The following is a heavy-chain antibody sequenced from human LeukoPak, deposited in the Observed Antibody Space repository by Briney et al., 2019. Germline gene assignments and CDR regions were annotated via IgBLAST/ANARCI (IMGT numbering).Heavy chain of an antibody. CDR2: IYYSGRT. D-gene: IGHD3-22*01. Sequence: PSETLSLTCTVSGGSISSSSYYWGWIRQPGGKGLEWIGSIYYSGRTYYNRALKSRFTISVDTSKTQFSLKLSSVTAADTAVYYCARLNYYDSSALDYWGQGTLVTVSS. V-gene: IGHV4-39*01. CDR3: ARLNYYDSSALDY. CDR1: GGSISSSSYY. J-gene: IGHJ4*02.